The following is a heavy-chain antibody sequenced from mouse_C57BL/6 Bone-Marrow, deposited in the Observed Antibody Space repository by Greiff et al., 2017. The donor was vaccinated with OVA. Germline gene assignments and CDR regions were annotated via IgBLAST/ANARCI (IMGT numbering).Heavy chain of an antibody. CDR2: IYPGNSDT. D-gene: IGHD1-1*01. Sequence: VQLQESGTVLARPGASVKMSCKTSGYTFTSYWMHWVKQRPGQGLEWIGAIYPGNSDTSYNQKFKGKAKLTAVTSASTAYMELSSLTNEDSAVYYCTRITTVVAYYFDYWGQGTTLTVSS. V-gene: IGHV1-5*01. CDR3: TRITTVVAYYFDY. CDR1: GYTFTSYW. J-gene: IGHJ2*01.